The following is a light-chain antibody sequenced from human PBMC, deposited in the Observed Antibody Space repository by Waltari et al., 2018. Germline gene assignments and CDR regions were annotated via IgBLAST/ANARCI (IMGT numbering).Light chain of an antibody. Sequence: QSAPTQPPSVSGSPGQSVTISCTGASSDVGAYDYVSWYQQHPSKAPQLMIYGVSNRHSGVSDRFSDSKSDNTASLTISVLQAEDEADYDCCSYTTSRTLVFGGGTRLTVL. CDR3: CSYTTSRTLV. CDR2: GVS. J-gene: IGLJ2*01. CDR1: SSDVGAYDY. V-gene: IGLV2-14*03.